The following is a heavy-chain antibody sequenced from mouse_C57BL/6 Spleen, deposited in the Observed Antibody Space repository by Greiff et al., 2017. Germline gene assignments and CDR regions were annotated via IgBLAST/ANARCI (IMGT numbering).Heavy chain of an antibody. CDR3: AGDGYDSPFGY. CDR1: GFTFSDFY. Sequence: EVQGVESGGGLVQSGRSLRLSCATSGFTFSDFYMEWVRQAPGKGLEWIAASRNKANDYTTEYSASVKGRFIVSRDTSQSILYLQMNALRAEDTANYYCAGDGYDSPFGYWGQGTLVTVAA. D-gene: IGHD2-4*01. CDR2: SRNKANDYTT. V-gene: IGHV7-1*01. J-gene: IGHJ3*01.